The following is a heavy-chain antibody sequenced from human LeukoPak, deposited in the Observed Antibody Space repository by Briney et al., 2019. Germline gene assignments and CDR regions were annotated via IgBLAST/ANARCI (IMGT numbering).Heavy chain of an antibody. CDR1: GFVFDNYD. J-gene: IGHJ4*02. V-gene: IGHV3-13*01. CDR2: ILVAGDT. CDR3: ASGDSFDSSGYSLDY. D-gene: IGHD3-22*01. Sequence: GGSLRLSCAASGFVFDNYDMHWVRQCTGKRPEWVAHILVAGDTSYADSVKGRFTISRDNGKRSVYLQMNSLRAEDTAVYYCASGDSFDSSGYSLDYWGQGTLVTVSS.